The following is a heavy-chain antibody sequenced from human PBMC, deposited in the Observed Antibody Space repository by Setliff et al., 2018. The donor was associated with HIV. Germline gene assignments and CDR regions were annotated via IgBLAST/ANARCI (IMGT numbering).Heavy chain of an antibody. J-gene: IGHJ4*02. Sequence: LGESLKISCKGSGYSFTSYWIGWVRQMPGKGLEWMGIIYPGDSDTRYSPSFQGQVTISADKSISTAYLQISSLKAEDTAVYYCARDQRLFYFDSWGQGTLVTVSS. V-gene: IGHV5-51*01. CDR2: IYPGDSDT. CDR1: GYSFTSYW. CDR3: ARDQRLFYFDS.